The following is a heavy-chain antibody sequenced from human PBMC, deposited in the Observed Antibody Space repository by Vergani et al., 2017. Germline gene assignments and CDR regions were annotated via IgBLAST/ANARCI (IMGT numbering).Heavy chain of an antibody. Sequence: LQLQESGPGLVKPSETLSLICTVSGGSINPSSSFWGWIRQSPGKGLEWVSGISGQNFRTHYADSVKGRFTISRDDSKNTVYLQINSLRAEDTAFFYCADLYGGDGFSPFWGQGTLVTVSS. CDR1: GGSINPSSSF. D-gene: IGHD2-21*01. J-gene: IGHJ4*02. CDR3: ADLYGGDGFSPF. V-gene: IGHV3-23*01. CDR2: ISGQNFRT.